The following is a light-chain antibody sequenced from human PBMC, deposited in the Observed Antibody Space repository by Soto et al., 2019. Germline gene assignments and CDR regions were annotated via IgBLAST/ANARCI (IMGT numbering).Light chain of an antibody. CDR1: QTISDNH. V-gene: IGKV3-20*01. Sequence: DIVLTQSPATLSLSPGERATLSCRASQTISDNHLAWYQQKPGQSPRLLISGASVRAPGVPDRFSGSGSETDVTLTISRLEPEDFGFYYCQQYGSSPEISFGPGTKVDIK. J-gene: IGKJ3*01. CDR2: GAS. CDR3: QQYGSSPEIS.